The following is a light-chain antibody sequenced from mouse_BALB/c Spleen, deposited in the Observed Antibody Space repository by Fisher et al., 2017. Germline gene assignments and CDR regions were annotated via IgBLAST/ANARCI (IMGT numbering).Light chain of an antibody. V-gene: IGKV4-57*01. J-gene: IGKJ4*01. CDR1: SSVSY. CDR3: QQWSGYPFT. CDR2: STS. Sequence: IVLTQSPAIMSASPGEKVTMTCSASSSVSYMHWFQQKPGTSPKLWIYSTSNLASGVPARFSGSGSGTSYSLTISRMEAEDDATYYCQQWSGYPFTFGSGTKLEIK.